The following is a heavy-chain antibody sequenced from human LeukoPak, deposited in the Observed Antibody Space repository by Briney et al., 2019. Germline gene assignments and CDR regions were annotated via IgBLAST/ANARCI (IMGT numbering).Heavy chain of an antibody. CDR2: VSGSGNTI. D-gene: IGHD5-12*01. V-gene: IGHV3-48*03. CDR3: AREDRSGYDFFDH. CDR1: GFTFSSYE. Sequence: GGSLRLSCAASGFTFSSYEMNWVRQAPGKGLKWVSYVSGSGNTIYYANSVKGRFTISRDNAKNSLYLQMNSLRAEDTAVYYCAREDRSGYDFFDHWGQGTLVTVCS. J-gene: IGHJ4*02.